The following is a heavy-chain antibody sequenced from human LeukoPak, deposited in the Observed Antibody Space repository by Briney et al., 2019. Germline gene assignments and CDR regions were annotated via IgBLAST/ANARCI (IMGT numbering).Heavy chain of an antibody. V-gene: IGHV4-30-4*01. Sequence: KTSETLSLTCTVSGGSISSGDYYWSWIRQPPGKGLEWIGYIYYSGSTYYNPSLKSRVTISVDTSKNQFSLKLSSVTAADTAVYYCARASGYYGSGNWFDPWGQGTLVTVSS. CDR1: GGSISSGDYY. J-gene: IGHJ5*02. D-gene: IGHD3-10*01. CDR2: IYYSGST. CDR3: ARASGYYGSGNWFDP.